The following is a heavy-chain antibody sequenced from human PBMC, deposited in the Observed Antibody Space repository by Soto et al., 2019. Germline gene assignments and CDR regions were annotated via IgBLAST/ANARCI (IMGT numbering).Heavy chain of an antibody. J-gene: IGHJ5*02. V-gene: IGHV1-69*13. Sequence: SVKVSCKASGGTFSSYAISWVRQAPGQGLEWMGGIIPIFGTANYAQKFQGRVTITADESTSTAYMELSSLGSEDTAVYYCARTPPGVPNWFDPWGQGTLVTVSS. D-gene: IGHD3-10*01. CDR2: IIPIFGTA. CDR3: ARTPPGVPNWFDP. CDR1: GGTFSSYA.